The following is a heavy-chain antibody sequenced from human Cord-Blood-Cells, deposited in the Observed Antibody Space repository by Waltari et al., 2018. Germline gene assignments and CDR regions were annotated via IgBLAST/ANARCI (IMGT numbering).Heavy chain of an antibody. CDR3: ARGAVVPAAIKNYYYYMDV. J-gene: IGHJ6*03. D-gene: IGHD2-2*02. Sequence: QVQLQQWGAGLLKPSETLSPTCAVYGGSFSGSYCIWIRQPPGTGLEWIGEINHSGSTNYNPSLKSRVTISVDTSKNQFSLKLSSVTAADTAVYYCARGAVVPAAIKNYYYYMDVWGKGTTVTVSS. V-gene: IGHV4-34*01. CDR1: GGSFSGSY. CDR2: INHSGST.